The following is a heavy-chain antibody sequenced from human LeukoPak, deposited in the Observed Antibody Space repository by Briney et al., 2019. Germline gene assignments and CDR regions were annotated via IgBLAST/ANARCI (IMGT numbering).Heavy chain of an antibody. V-gene: IGHV1-69*05. CDR1: GGTFSSYA. D-gene: IGHD3-22*01. CDR3: ARGLGDSSGYYYSLRFDP. CDR2: IIPIFSTA. J-gene: IGHJ5*02. Sequence: GSSVKVSCKASGGTFSSYAISWVRQAPGQGLEWMGGIIPIFSTANYAQKFQGRVTITTDESTSTAYMELSSLRSEDTAVYYCARGLGDSSGYYYSLRFDPWGQGTLVTVSS.